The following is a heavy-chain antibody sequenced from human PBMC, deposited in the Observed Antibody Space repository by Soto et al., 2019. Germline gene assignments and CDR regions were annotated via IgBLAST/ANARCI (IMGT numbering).Heavy chain of an antibody. CDR2: ISYDGSNK. CDR1: GFTFSSYA. J-gene: IGHJ6*02. CDR3: ARATHDGGGFGEFYYYYGMDV. Sequence: VQLVESGGGVVQPGRSLRLSCAASGFTFSSYAMHWVRQAPGKGLEWVAVISYDGSNKYYADSVKGRFTISRDNSKNSLYLQMNSLSAEDTAVYYCARATHDGGGFGEFYYYYGMDVWGQGTTVTVSS. D-gene: IGHD3-10*01. V-gene: IGHV3-30-3*01.